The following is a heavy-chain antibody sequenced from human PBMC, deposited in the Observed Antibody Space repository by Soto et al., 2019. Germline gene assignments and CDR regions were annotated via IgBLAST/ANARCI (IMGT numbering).Heavy chain of an antibody. V-gene: IGHV1-58*01. J-gene: IGHJ5*02. CDR2: IVVGSGNT. CDR3: AVYGSGRNNWFDP. Sequence: GASVKVSCKASGFTCTSSAVQWVRQARGQRLEWIGWIVVGSGNTNYAQKFQERVTITRDLSTSTAYMELSSLRSEVTAVYHCAVYGSGRNNWFDPWGQGTLVTVSS. D-gene: IGHD3-10*01. CDR1: GFTCTSSA.